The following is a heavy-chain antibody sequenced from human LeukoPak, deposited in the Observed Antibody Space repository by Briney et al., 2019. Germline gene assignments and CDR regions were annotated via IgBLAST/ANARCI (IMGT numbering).Heavy chain of an antibody. Sequence: ASVKVSCKASGYTFTGYYMHWVRQAPGQGLEWMGWINPNSGGTNYAQKFQGRVTITRDTSISTAYMELSRLRSDDTAVYYCARGSPVVIPAAIFNNWFDPWGQGTLVTVSS. D-gene: IGHD2-2*01. V-gene: IGHV1-2*02. CDR2: INPNSGGT. CDR3: ARGSPVVIPAAIFNNWFDP. CDR1: GYTFTGYY. J-gene: IGHJ5*02.